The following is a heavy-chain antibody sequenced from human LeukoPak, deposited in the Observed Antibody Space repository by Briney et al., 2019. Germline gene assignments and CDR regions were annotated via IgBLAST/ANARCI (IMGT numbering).Heavy chain of an antibody. Sequence: GGSLRLSCAASGFDFTNYHMKWVRQAPGKGLEWVSSISSSSRYIYYADSVKGRFTVSRDNAENSLYLQMSSLRDEDTAVYYCARGGGSAWSAYDYWGQGTLVTVSS. J-gene: IGHJ4*02. CDR3: ARGGGSAWSAYDY. V-gene: IGHV3-21*01. CDR2: ISSSSRYI. D-gene: IGHD6-19*01. CDR1: GFDFTNYH.